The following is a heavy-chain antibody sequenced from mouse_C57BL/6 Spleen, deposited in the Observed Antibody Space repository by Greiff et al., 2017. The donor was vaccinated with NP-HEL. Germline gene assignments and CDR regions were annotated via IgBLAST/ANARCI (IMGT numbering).Heavy chain of an antibody. V-gene: IGHV1-81*01. CDR1: GYTFTSYG. D-gene: IGHD1-1*01. CDR2: IYPRSGNT. CDR3: ARSGNYYGSSYLDY. Sequence: QVQLKESGAELARPGASVKLSCKASGYTFTSYGISWVKQRTGQGLEWIGEIYPRSGNTYYNEKFKGKATLTADKSSSTAYMELRSLTSEDSAVYFCARSGNYYGSSYLDYWGQGTTLTVSS. J-gene: IGHJ2*01.